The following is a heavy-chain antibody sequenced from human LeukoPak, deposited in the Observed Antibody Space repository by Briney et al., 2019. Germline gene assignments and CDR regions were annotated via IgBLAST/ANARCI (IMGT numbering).Heavy chain of an antibody. D-gene: IGHD3-10*01. CDR3: ARIVRGPYYYGMDV. CDR2: INSDGSST. V-gene: IGHV3-74*01. J-gene: IGHJ6*02. CDR1: GFTFSSYA. Sequence: GGSLRLSCATSGFTFSSYAMSWARQAPGKGLVWVSRINSDGSSTSYADSVKGRFTISRDNAKNTPYLQMNSLRAEDTAVYYCARIVRGPYYYGMDVWGQGTTVTVSS.